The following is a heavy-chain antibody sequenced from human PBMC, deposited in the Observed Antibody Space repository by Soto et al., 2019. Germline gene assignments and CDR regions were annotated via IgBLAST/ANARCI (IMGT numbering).Heavy chain of an antibody. Sequence: QVQLQQWGAGLLKPSETLSLTCAVYGGSFSGYYWSWIRQPPGKGLGWIGEINHSGSTNYNPSLKSRVTISVDTSKNQFSLKLSSVTAADTAVYYCARGIAVAGPFDYWGQGTLVTVSS. CDR2: INHSGST. CDR3: ARGIAVAGPFDY. J-gene: IGHJ4*02. D-gene: IGHD6-19*01. CDR1: GGSFSGYY. V-gene: IGHV4-34*01.